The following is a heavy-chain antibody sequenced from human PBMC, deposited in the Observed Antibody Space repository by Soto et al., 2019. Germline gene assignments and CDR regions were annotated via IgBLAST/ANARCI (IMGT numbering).Heavy chain of an antibody. J-gene: IGHJ5*02. CDR2: IFYTGST. CDR3: ARVPFSSFGVADQPVGWFDP. Sequence: QVHLQESGPGLVKPSQTLSLTCTVSGGFVNSVNNYWSWIRQPPGKGLEWLGYIFYTGSTYYNPSLRSRITISIDTSKNRFSLQLTSVTAADTAVYYCARVPFSSFGVADQPVGWFDPWGQGTLVTVSS. CDR1: GGFVNSVNNY. V-gene: IGHV4-30-4*01. D-gene: IGHD3-3*01.